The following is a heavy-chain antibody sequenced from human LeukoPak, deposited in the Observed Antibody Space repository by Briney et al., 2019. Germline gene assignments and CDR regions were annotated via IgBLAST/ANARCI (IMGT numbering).Heavy chain of an antibody. J-gene: IGHJ4*02. CDR1: GFTFSNYA. Sequence: PGGSLRLSRAASGFTFSNYAMGWVRQAPGKGLEWVSAITGSGGNTYYADSVKGRFTISRDNSKNTVFLQMNSLRAEDTAVYYCAKWGDYDVLTGYYVSDYWGQGTLVTVSS. CDR2: ITGSGGNT. V-gene: IGHV3-23*01. D-gene: IGHD3-9*01. CDR3: AKWGDYDVLTGYYVSDY.